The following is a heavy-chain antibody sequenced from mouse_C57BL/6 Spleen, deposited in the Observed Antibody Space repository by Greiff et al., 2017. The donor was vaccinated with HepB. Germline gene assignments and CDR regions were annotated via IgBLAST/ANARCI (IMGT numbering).Heavy chain of an antibody. CDR1: GFTFSDYG. V-gene: IGHV5-17*01. Sequence: EVNVVESGGGLVKPGGSLKLSCAASGFTFSDYGMHWVRQAPEKGLEWVAYISSGSSTIYYADTVKGRFTISRDNAKNTLFLQMTSLRSEDTAMYYCARSGIYYYGSSYDFDYWGQGTTLTVSS. CDR3: ARSGIYYYGSSYDFDY. CDR2: ISSGSSTI. J-gene: IGHJ2*01. D-gene: IGHD1-1*01.